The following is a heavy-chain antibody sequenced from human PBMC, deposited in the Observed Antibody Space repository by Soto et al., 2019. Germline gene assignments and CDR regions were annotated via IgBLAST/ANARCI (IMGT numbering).Heavy chain of an antibody. Sequence: GGSLRLSCAASGFTFSSYGMHWVRQAPGKGLEWVAVIWYDGSNKYYADSVKGRFTISRDNSKNTLYLQMNSLRAEDTAVYYCARGITVTTNSYYYYMDVWGKGTTVTVSS. CDR1: GFTFSSYG. CDR3: ARGITVTTNSYYYYMDV. CDR2: IWYDGSNK. V-gene: IGHV3-33*01. J-gene: IGHJ6*03. D-gene: IGHD4-17*01.